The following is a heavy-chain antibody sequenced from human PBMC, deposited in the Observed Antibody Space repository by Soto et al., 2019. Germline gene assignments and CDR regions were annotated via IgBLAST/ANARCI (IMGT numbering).Heavy chain of an antibody. CDR3: AKDHLGDGGYGYLPGY. Sequence: EVQLLESGGGLVQPGGSLRLSCAASGFTFSSYAMSWVRQAPGKGLEWVSAISGSGGSTYYADSVKGRSTISGDNSKNTLYLQMNSLRAEDTAGYSCAKDHLGDGGYGYLPGYWGPGTLVTVSS. J-gene: IGHJ4*02. CDR2: ISGSGGST. V-gene: IGHV3-23*01. D-gene: IGHD5-12*01. CDR1: GFTFSSYA.